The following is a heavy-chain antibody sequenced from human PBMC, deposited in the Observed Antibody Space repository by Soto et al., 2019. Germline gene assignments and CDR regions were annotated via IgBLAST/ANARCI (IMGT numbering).Heavy chain of an antibody. CDR1: GFTVTAHY. D-gene: IGHD3-10*01. J-gene: IGHJ6*02. Sequence: EAQLVESGGGLIQPGGSLRLSCAASGFTVTAHYVAWVRQAPGRGLEWVSLIYSGGGKYYADSVKGRFIISRDTSEKTFYLQMNSLRSEDTAVYYCARSDPAYAYGLNVWGQGTTVTVSS. CDR2: IYSGGGK. CDR3: ARSDPAYAYGLNV. V-gene: IGHV3-53*01.